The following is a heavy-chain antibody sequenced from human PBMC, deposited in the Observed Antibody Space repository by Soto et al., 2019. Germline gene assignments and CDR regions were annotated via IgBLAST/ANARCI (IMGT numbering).Heavy chain of an antibody. D-gene: IGHD4-4*01. Sequence: QVQLVESGGGVVQPGRSLRLSCAASGFTFSSYGMHWVRQAPGKGLEWVAVISYDGSNKYYADSVKGRFTISRDNSKNTLYLQMNSLRAEDTAVYYCARDYSNSFFDYWGQGTLVTVFS. V-gene: IGHV3-30*03. CDR3: ARDYSNSFFDY. CDR1: GFTFSSYG. CDR2: ISYDGSNK. J-gene: IGHJ4*02.